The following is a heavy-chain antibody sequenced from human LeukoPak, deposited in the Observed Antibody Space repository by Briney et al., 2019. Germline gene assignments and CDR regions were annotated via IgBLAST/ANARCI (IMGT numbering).Heavy chain of an antibody. Sequence: GGSLRLSCAASGFTLSDYSMEWVRQAPGKGLEWISYISSTSTTIYYAGSVKGRFTTSRDNAKNSLYLQMNSLRAEDTAVYYCARGCGLHLSPASSYYDSRCRYFDDWGQGTLVTVSS. V-gene: IGHV3-48*04. CDR1: GFTLSDYS. CDR3: ARGCGLHLSPASSYYDSRCRYFDD. J-gene: IGHJ4*02. D-gene: IGHD3-22*01. CDR2: ISSTSTTI.